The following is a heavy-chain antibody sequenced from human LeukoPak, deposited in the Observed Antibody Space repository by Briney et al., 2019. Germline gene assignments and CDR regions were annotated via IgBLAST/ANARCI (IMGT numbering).Heavy chain of an antibody. CDR3: ARVGRYCSSASCHFDY. D-gene: IGHD2-2*01. Sequence: GGSLRLSCAASGFTFSSYSMNWVRQAPGKGLEWASYISSSSSTIYYADSVKGRFTISRDNAKNSLYLQMNSLRAEDTAVYYCARVGRYCSSASCHFDYWGQGTLVTVSS. CDR1: GFTFSSYS. J-gene: IGHJ4*02. V-gene: IGHV3-48*01. CDR2: ISSSSSTI.